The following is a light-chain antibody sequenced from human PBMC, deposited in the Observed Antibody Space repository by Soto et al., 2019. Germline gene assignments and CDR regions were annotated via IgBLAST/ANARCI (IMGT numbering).Light chain of an antibody. Sequence: EIVVTQSPATLSVSPGETATLSCRASQSVSSNLAWYQQKPGQAPRLLIYGASTRATGIPARFSGSGSGTEFTLTISSLQSEDFAVYYCQQYNNWPPRTFGQGTKVEIK. CDR2: GAS. J-gene: IGKJ1*01. CDR1: QSVSSN. V-gene: IGKV3-15*01. CDR3: QQYNNWPPRT.